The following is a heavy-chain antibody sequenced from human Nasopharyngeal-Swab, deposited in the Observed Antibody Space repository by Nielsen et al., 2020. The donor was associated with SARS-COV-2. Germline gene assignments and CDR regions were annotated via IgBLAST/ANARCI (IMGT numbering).Heavy chain of an antibody. CDR2: IVPLFGTT. D-gene: IGHD4-17*01. Sequence: SVKVSCKASGGTFNSFAISWVRQAPGQGLEWMGGIVPLFGTTNYAQKFQGRVTITADESTNTAYMDLSSLRSEDTAVYYCVPVDYGDYWGQGTQVTVSS. J-gene: IGHJ4*02. CDR1: GGTFNSFA. V-gene: IGHV1-69*13. CDR3: VPVDYGDY.